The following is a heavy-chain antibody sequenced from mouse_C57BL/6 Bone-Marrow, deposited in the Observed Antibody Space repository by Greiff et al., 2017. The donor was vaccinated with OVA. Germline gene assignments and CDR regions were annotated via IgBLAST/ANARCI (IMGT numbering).Heavy chain of an antibody. CDR3: ARIPIYYCGSSSLYDAMDY. D-gene: IGHD1-1*01. V-gene: IGHV8-8*01. CDR1: GFSLSTFGMG. Sequence: QVTLKESGPGILQPSQTLSLTCSFSGFSLSTFGMGVGWIRQPSGKGLEWLAHIWWDDDKYYNPALKSRLTISKDTSKNQVFLKIANVDTADTATYYCARIPIYYCGSSSLYDAMDYWGQGTSVTVSS. J-gene: IGHJ4*01. CDR2: IWWDDDK.